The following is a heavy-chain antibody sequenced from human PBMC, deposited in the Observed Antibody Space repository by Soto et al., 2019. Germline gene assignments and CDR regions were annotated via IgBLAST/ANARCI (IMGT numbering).Heavy chain of an antibody. Sequence: QGQLVQSGAEVKKPGASVKVSCGTSGFSFTSYSFHWVRQAPAQGLQWFGWINAGRGKTKHSQQFQGRVTFTWDTSVNAVYMQRSAPTSDDTSVCYCARWIDNSYFAYWDEGALFNV. CDR3: ARWIDNSYFAY. V-gene: IGHV1-3*01. J-gene: IGHJ4*02. CDR2: INAGRGKT. CDR1: GFSFTSYS. D-gene: IGHD4-4*01.